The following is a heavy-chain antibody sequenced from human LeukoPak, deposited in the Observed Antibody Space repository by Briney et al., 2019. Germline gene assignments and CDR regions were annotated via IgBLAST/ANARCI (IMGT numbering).Heavy chain of an antibody. D-gene: IGHD6-13*01. CDR2: NNPNSGNT. Sequence: ASVTVSCTASAYTFTSYPINWVRPATGQGLGWMGWNNPNSGNTGNTQKFQGRVTMTRDTSISTAYMEMSSLRSEDTAVYYCAREYSSSWTAYYYYGMDVWGQGTTVTVSS. V-gene: IGHV1-8*01. CDR1: AYTFTSYP. J-gene: IGHJ6*02. CDR3: AREYSSSWTAYYYYGMDV.